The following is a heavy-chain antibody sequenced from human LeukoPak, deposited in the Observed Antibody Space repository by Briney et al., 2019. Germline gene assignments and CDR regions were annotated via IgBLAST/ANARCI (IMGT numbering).Heavy chain of an antibody. V-gene: IGHV3-21*06. J-gene: IGHJ3*02. CDR2: TDTSGRYV. CDR3: ARGRSITLLRGVAMSDGFDI. D-gene: IGHD3-10*01. Sequence: GRSLRLSCAASGFTFSNYGMHWVRQAPGKGLEWVSFTDTSGRYVYYGDSVKGRFTISRDNAKNLLFLQMNGLRAEDTALYYCARGRSITLLRGVAMSDGFDIWGQGAMVAVSS. CDR1: GFTFSNYG.